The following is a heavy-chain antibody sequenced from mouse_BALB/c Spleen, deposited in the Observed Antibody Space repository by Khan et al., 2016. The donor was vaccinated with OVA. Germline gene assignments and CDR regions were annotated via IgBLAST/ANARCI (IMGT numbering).Heavy chain of an antibody. Sequence: VQLQESGPGLVPPSQSLSITCSVSGFSLTCYGVHWVRQSPGKGLEWLGVIWSGGSTDYDAAFIFSLNISKDNSKSQSFFKMNSLQANDTAIYYLARSYDYDEGIAYGGQGTLVTVAA. J-gene: IGHJ3*01. V-gene: IGHV2-2*02. D-gene: IGHD2-4*01. CDR1: GFSLTCYG. CDR3: ARSYDYDEGIAY. CDR2: IWSGGST.